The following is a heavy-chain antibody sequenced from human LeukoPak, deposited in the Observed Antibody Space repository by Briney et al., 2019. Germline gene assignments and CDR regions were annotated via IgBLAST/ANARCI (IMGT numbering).Heavy chain of an antibody. CDR2: ISSSSSYI. V-gene: IGHV3-21*01. Sequence: PGGSLRLSCAASGFTFSSYSMNWVRQAPGKGLEWVSSISSSSSYIYYADSVKGRFTISRDNAKNSLYLQMNSLRAEDTAVYYCARDRGIAVAGDYYYYMDVWGKGTTVTISS. D-gene: IGHD6-19*01. J-gene: IGHJ6*03. CDR1: GFTFSSYS. CDR3: ARDRGIAVAGDYYYYMDV.